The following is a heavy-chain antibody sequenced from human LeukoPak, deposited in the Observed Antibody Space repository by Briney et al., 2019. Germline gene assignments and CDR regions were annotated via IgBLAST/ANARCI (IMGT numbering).Heavy chain of an antibody. D-gene: IGHD3-10*01. J-gene: IGHJ4*02. Sequence: PSETLSLTCAVYGGSFSGYYWSWIRQPPGKGLEWIGEINHSGSTNYNPSLKSRVTISVDTSKNQFSLKLSSVTAADTAVYYCASKTYYYGSGSYYRYWGQGTLVTVSS. V-gene: IGHV4-34*01. CDR2: INHSGST. CDR1: GGSFSGYY. CDR3: ASKTYYYGSGSYYRY.